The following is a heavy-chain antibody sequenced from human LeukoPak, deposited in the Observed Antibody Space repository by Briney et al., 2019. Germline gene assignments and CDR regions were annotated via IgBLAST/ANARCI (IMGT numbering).Heavy chain of an antibody. D-gene: IGHD1-1*01. CDR2: IYDRGST. CDR3: ASGRTFDN. J-gene: IGHJ4*02. Sequence: PSEPLSLTCTVSGGSISSYYWSWIRQPPGKGLEWIGNIYDRGSTKYNPSLKSRVTISVDTSKNQFSLRLSSVTAADTAVYYCASGRTFDNWGQGTLFTLSS. CDR1: GGSISSYY. V-gene: IGHV4-59*01.